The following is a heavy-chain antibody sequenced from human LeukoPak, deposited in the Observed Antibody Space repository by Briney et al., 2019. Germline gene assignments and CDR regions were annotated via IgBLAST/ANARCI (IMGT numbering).Heavy chain of an antibody. V-gene: IGHV4-31*03. J-gene: IGHJ4*02. D-gene: IGHD6-19*01. CDR3: ARTTGFAVAGGYYFDY. CDR2: IYYSGST. Sequence: SQTLSLTCTVSGGSISSGGYYWSWIRQHPGKGLEWIGYIYYSGSTYYNPSLKSRVTMSVDTSKNQFSLKLTSVTAADTAVYYCARTTGFAVAGGYYFDYWGQGILVTVSS. CDR1: GGSISSGGYY.